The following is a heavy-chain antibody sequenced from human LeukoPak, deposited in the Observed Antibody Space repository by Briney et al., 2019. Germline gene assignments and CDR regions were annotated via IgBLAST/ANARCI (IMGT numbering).Heavy chain of an antibody. CDR1: GGSIRGIRGYY. V-gene: IGHV4-61*05. CDR3: ANENRGGSSWYSLAS. Sequence: TSETLSLTCTVSGGSIRGIRGYYWNWIRQSPGRGLEWVGFITYSGYTDHNPALKSRVNISIDTSKNKFSLNLSSVTAADTAVYYCANENRGGSSWYSLASWGQGVLVTVSS. D-gene: IGHD6-13*01. J-gene: IGHJ5*02. CDR2: ITYSGYT.